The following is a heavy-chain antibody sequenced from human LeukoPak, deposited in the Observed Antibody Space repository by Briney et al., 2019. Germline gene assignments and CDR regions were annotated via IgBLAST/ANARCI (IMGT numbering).Heavy chain of an antibody. D-gene: IGHD1-26*01. Sequence: SETLSLTCTVSGGSISSSSYYWGWIRQPPGKGLEWIGSIYYSGSTYYNPSLKSRVTISVDTSKNQFSLKLSSVTAADTAVYYCARDAVGAWHWGQGTLVTVSS. CDR3: ARDAVGAWH. CDR2: IYYSGST. J-gene: IGHJ4*02. CDR1: GGSISSSSYY. V-gene: IGHV4-39*07.